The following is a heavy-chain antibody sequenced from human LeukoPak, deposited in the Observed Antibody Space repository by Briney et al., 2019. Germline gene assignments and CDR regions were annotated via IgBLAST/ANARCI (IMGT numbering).Heavy chain of an antibody. CDR3: AKGAYVIVVVTATRLDY. V-gene: IGHV3-23*01. CDR1: GCTFSSYA. CDR2: ISGSGANT. J-gene: IGHJ4*02. Sequence: GGSLRLSCAASGCTFSSYAMSWVRQAPGKGLEWVSGISGSGANTFYADSVKGRFTISRDNSKNTLYLQINNMRAEDTAVYYCAKGAYVIVVVTATRLDYWGQGTLVTVSS. D-gene: IGHD2-21*02.